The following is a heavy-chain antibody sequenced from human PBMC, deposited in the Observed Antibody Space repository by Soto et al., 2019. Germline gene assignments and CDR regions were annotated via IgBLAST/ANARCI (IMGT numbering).Heavy chain of an antibody. CDR2: INPSGGST. Sequence: GASVKVSCKASGYTFTSYYMHWVQQAPGQGLEWMGIINPSGGSTSYAQKFQGRVTMTRDTSTSTVYMELSSLRSEDTAVYYCARSVVARAGTYHWFDPWGQGTLVTSPQ. V-gene: IGHV1-46*03. D-gene: IGHD6-19*01. CDR3: ARSVVARAGTYHWFDP. CDR1: GYTFTSYY. J-gene: IGHJ5*02.